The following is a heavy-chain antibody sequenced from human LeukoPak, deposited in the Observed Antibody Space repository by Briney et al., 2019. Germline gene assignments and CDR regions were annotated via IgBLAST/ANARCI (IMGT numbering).Heavy chain of an antibody. V-gene: IGHV4-39*07. D-gene: IGHD2-15*01. CDR2: IYFSGTT. CDR3: ARDAHCTGVSCYSPYNWFDP. Sequence: PSETLSLTCTVSGGSISSSSYYWGWIRQPPGKGLEWIGSIYFSGTTYYNPSLQSRVTISADTAKNQFSLKVTSVTAADTAAYYCARDAHCTGVSCYSPYNWFDPWGQGTLVTVSS. J-gene: IGHJ5*02. CDR1: GGSISSSSYY.